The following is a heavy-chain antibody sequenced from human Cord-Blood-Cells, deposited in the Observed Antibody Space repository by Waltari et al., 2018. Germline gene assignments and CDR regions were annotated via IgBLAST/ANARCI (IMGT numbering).Heavy chain of an antibody. V-gene: IGHV4-34*01. CDR1: GGSFSGYY. CDR3: ARVGGITGTPYYYYGMDV. J-gene: IGHJ6*02. Sequence: LTCAVYGGSFSGYYWSWIRQPPGKGLEWIGEINHSGSTNYNPSLKSRVTISVDTSKNQFSLKLSSVTAADTAVYYCARVGGITGTPYYYYGMDVWGQGTTVTVSS. D-gene: IGHD1-20*01. CDR2: INHSGST.